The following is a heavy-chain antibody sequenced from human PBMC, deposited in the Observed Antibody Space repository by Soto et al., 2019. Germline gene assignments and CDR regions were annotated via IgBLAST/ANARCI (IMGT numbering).Heavy chain of an antibody. Sequence: SETLSLTCTVSGGSISRYYWSWIRQPPGKGLAWIGYLYYSGSTNYNPSLKSRVTISVDTSKNQFSLKLSSVTAADTAVYYCARNRYQHDYGMDVWGQGSTVTVSS. CDR3: ARNRYQHDYGMDV. CDR2: LYYSGST. D-gene: IGHD2-2*01. V-gene: IGHV4-59*01. CDR1: GGSISRYY. J-gene: IGHJ6*02.